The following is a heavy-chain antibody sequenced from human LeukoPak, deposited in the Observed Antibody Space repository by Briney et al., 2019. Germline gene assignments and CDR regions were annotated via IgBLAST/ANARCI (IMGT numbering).Heavy chain of an antibody. V-gene: IGHV1-2*02. D-gene: IGHD3-9*01. CDR3: ARVPLRYFDWLSGIKYYYYGMDV. CDR1: GYTFTGYY. J-gene: IGHJ6*02. CDR2: INPNSGGT. Sequence: ASVKVSCKASGYTFTGYYMHWVRQAPGQGLEWMGWINPNSGGTNYAQKLQGRVTMTRDTSISTAYMELSRLRSDDTAVYYCARVPLRYFDWLSGIKYYYYGMDVWGQGTTVTVSS.